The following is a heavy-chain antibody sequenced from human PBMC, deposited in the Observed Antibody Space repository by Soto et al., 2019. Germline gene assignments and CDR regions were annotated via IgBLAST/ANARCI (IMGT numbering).Heavy chain of an antibody. Sequence: PGGSLRLSCAASGFTFSSYGMNWVRQAPGKGLECVSYISSSSGTIYYADSVKGRFTISRDNVGDSLHLQMHSLRDEDTAVYYCARGQSYYDDAFDMCGQGTMVTVSS. CDR1: GFTFSSYG. J-gene: IGHJ3*02. D-gene: IGHD3-22*01. V-gene: IGHV3-48*02. CDR2: ISSSSGTI. CDR3: ARGQSYYDDAFDM.